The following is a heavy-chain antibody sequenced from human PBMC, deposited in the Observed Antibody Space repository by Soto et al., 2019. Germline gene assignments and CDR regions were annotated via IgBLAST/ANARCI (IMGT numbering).Heavy chain of an antibody. D-gene: IGHD3-16*01. V-gene: IGHV3-7*01. CDR2: INQEGSEK. CDR3: TRWGAYYFDY. CDR1: GFTFSNYW. Sequence: EVQLVESGGGLVQPGGSLRLSCVASGFTFSNYWMNWVRQAPGKGLEWVANINQEGSEKYYVDSVKGRFPISRDNAKNSLYLPMTSRRAEDTDVYYCTRWGAYYFDYWGQGTLVTVSS. J-gene: IGHJ4*02.